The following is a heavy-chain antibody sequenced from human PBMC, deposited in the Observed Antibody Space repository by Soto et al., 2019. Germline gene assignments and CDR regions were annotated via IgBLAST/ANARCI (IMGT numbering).Heavy chain of an antibody. CDR2: IIPIPGTA. CDR1: GGTFGSYA. D-gene: IGHD2-2*01. Sequence: GASVKVSCKASGGTFGSYAISWVRQAPGQGLEWMGGIIPIPGTANYAQKFQGRVTIAADESTSTAYMELSSLRSEDTAVCYCARSQGSSTSLEIYYYYYYGMDVWGQGTTVTVSS. V-gene: IGHV1-69*13. J-gene: IGHJ6*02. CDR3: ARSQGSSTSLEIYYYYYYGMDV.